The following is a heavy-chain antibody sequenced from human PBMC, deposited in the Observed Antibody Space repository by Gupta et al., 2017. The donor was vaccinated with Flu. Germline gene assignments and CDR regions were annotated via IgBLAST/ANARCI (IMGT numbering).Heavy chain of an antibody. J-gene: IGHJ4*02. CDR1: GFSLSTSGVG. CDR3: AHVYQPPSEPTYYYDSSGYYEDYFDY. V-gene: IGHV2-5*01. D-gene: IGHD3-22*01. CDR2: IYWNDDK. Sequence: QITLKESGPTLVKPTQTLTLTCTFPGFSLSTSGVGVGWIRQPPGKALEWLALIYWNDDKRYSPSLKSRLTITKDTSKNQVVLTMTNMDPVDTATYYCAHVYQPPSEPTYYYDSSGYYEDYFDYWGQGTLVTVSS.